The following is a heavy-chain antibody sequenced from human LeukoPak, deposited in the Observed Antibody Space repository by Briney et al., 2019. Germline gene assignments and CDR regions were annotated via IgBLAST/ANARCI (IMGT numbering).Heavy chain of an antibody. Sequence: PGGSLRLSCAASGFTFSSYAMSWVRQAPGKGLEWVSSISSSSSYIYYADSVKGRFTISRDNAKNSLYLQMNSLRAEDTAVYYCARGGYYDSRRDAFDIWGQGTMVTVSS. V-gene: IGHV3-21*01. J-gene: IGHJ3*02. CDR1: GFTFSSYA. CDR2: ISSSSSYI. CDR3: ARGGYYDSRRDAFDI. D-gene: IGHD3-22*01.